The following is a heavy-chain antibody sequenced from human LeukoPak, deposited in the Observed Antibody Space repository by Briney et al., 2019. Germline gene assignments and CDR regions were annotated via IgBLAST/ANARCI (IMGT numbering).Heavy chain of an antibody. CDR2: FDPEDGET. Sequence: ASVKVSCKVSGYTLTELSMHWVRQAPGKGLEWMGGFDPEDGETIYARKFQGRVTMTRDTSTSTVYMELSSLRSEDTAVYYCAREIRHIVVVTAIPEWFDPWGQGTLVTVSS. V-gene: IGHV1-24*01. D-gene: IGHD2-21*02. CDR3: AREIRHIVVVTAIPEWFDP. CDR1: GYTLTELS. J-gene: IGHJ5*02.